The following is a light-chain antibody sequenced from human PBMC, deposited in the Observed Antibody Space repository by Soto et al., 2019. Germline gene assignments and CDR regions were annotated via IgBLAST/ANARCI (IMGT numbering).Light chain of an antibody. CDR1: QSIGRW. Sequence: DIQMTQSPSTLSASVRDRVTIPCRASQSIGRWLAWYQQKPGKAPKLLIFDASTLESGVPSRFSGSGSGTEFTLTISSLQPDDFATYYCQQYKSYLTFGGGTKVDIK. CDR3: QQYKSYLT. J-gene: IGKJ4*01. V-gene: IGKV1-5*01. CDR2: DAS.